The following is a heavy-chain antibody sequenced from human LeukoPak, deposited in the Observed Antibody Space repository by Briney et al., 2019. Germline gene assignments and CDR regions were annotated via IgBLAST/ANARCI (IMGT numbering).Heavy chain of an antibody. Sequence: ASVKVSCKASGYTFTSYDINWVRQATGQGLEWMGWMNPNSGNTGYAQKFQGRVTITRNTSISTAYMELSSLRSEDTAVYYCARGVLGTYDFWSGYFRYYYYYMDVWGKGTTVTVSS. CDR3: ARGVLGTYDFWSGYFRYYYYYMDV. V-gene: IGHV1-8*03. CDR2: MNPNSGNT. CDR1: GYTFTSYD. D-gene: IGHD3-3*01. J-gene: IGHJ6*03.